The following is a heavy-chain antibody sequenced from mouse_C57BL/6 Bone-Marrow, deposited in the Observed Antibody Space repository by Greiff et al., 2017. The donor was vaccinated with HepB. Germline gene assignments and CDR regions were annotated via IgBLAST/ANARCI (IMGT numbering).Heavy chain of an antibody. CDR3: AREGLYYYGSSYEAMDY. V-gene: IGHV1-55*01. Sequence: QVQLQQSGAELVKPGASVKMSCKASGYTFTSYWITWVKQRPGQGLEWIGDIYPGSGSTNYNEKFKSKATLTVDTSSSTAYMQLSSLTSEDSAVYYCAREGLYYYGSSYEAMDYWGQGTSVTVSS. CDR1: GYTFTSYW. CDR2: IYPGSGST. J-gene: IGHJ4*01. D-gene: IGHD1-1*01.